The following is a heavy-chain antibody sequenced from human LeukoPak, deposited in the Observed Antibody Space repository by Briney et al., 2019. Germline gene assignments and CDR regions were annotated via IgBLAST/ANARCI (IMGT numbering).Heavy chain of an antibody. CDR1: GASINRGDYY. CDR3: AKVGTTGIDNWFDP. V-gene: IGHV4-30-4*08. D-gene: IGHD1-1*01. Sequence: PSQTLSLTCIVSGASINRGDYYWTWIRQHPGRGLEWIGYIHYSGSTYYNPSLRSRVTISVDTSRNQFSLNLSSVTAADTAVYYCAKVGTTGIDNWFDPWGQGTLVTVSS. CDR2: IHYSGST. J-gene: IGHJ5*02.